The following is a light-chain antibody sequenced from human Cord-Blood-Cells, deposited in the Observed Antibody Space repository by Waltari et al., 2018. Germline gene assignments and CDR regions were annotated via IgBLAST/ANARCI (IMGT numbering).Light chain of an antibody. V-gene: IGKV3-15*01. CDR2: GAS. Sequence: EIVMTQSPATLSVSPGERATLSCRASQSVSSNLAWYQQKPGQAPRLLIYGASTRATGIPARFSGSGSETEFTLTISSLQAEDFAVYYGQKYNNLWTFGQGTKVEIK. CDR1: QSVSSN. CDR3: QKYNNLWT. J-gene: IGKJ1*01.